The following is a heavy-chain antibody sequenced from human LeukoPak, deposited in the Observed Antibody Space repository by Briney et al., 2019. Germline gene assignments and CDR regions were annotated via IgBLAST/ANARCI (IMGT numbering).Heavy chain of an antibody. CDR2: IIPIFGVA. CDR1: GGTFSSYT. J-gene: IGHJ6*02. Sequence: SVKVSCKASGGTFSSYTISWVRQAPGQGLEWMGRIIPIFGVANYAQKFQGRVTITADKSTSTAYMELSSLRSEDTAVYYCARDPAPGCSSTSCYDYYYYGMDVWGQGTTVTVSS. CDR3: ARDPAPGCSSTSCYDYYYYGMDV. D-gene: IGHD2-2*01. V-gene: IGHV1-69*04.